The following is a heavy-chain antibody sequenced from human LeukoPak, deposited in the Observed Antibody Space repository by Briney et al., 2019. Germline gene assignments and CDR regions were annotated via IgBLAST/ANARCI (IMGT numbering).Heavy chain of an antibody. D-gene: IGHD5/OR15-5a*01. V-gene: IGHV3-30-3*01. J-gene: IGHJ4*02. CDR2: ISHDGSNK. Sequence: GGSLRLSCAASGFTFSSYAMHWVRQAPGKGLEWVAVISHDGSNKYYADSVKGRFTISRDNSKNTLYLQMNSLRAEDTAVYYCARVAVSNYFDYWGQGTLVTVSS. CDR1: GFTFSSYA. CDR3: ARVAVSNYFDY.